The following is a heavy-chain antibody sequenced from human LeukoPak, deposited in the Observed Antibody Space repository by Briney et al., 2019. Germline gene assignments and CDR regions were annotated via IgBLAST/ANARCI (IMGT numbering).Heavy chain of an antibody. D-gene: IGHD1-1*01. CDR2: ISYDGSNK. J-gene: IGHJ4*02. CDR1: GFTFSSYG. V-gene: IGHV3-30*03. CDR3: ARLETTPYYFDY. Sequence: GGSLRLSCAASGFTFSSYGMHWVRQAPGKGLEWVAVISYDGSNKYYADSVKGRFTISRDNAKNSLYLQMNSLRAEDTAVYYCARLETTPYYFDYWGQGTLVTVSS.